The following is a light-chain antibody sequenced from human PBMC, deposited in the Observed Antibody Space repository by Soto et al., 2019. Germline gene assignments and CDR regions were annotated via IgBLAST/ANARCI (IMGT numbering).Light chain of an antibody. Sequence: DIVMTQTPLSSRVTLGQAATLSCRASQSVINNLAWYQQKPGQAPRLLIYGASTRATGIPARISGSGSGTEFTLTISSLQSEDFAVSYCQQYKNWRTFGQGTKVDIK. CDR1: QSVINN. CDR3: QQYKNWRT. J-gene: IGKJ1*01. V-gene: IGKV3-15*01. CDR2: GAS.